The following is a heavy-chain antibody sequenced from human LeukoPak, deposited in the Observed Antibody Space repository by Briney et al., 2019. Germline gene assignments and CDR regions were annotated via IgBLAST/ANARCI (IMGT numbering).Heavy chain of an antibody. Sequence: GASLRLSCAASGFTFSSYAMTWVRQAPGKGLEWVPAISRSGDNTYYADSVKGRFTISRDNSKNTLYLQMNSLRAEDTALYYCARGGGMDVWGQGTTVTVPS. J-gene: IGHJ6*02. CDR2: ISRSGDNT. V-gene: IGHV3-23*01. CDR3: ARGGGMDV. CDR1: GFTFSSYA.